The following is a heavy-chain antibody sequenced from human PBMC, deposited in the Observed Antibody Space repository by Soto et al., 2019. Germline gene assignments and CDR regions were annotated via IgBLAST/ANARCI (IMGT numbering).Heavy chain of an antibody. Sequence: QVQLVQSGAEVKKPGSSVKVSCKASGGTFSSYAISWVRQAPGQGLEWMGGIIPIFGTANYAQKFQGRVTITADKSTSTAYMELSSLRSEDTAVYYCARSYYDILTGYSSHYYYGMDVWGQGTTVTVSS. V-gene: IGHV1-69*06. CDR3: ARSYYDILTGYSSHYYYGMDV. CDR1: GGTFSSYA. J-gene: IGHJ6*02. CDR2: IIPIFGTA. D-gene: IGHD3-9*01.